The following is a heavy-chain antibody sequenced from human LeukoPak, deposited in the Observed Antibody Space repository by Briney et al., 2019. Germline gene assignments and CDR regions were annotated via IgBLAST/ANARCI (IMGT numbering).Heavy chain of an antibody. CDR3: ARDGHSQDYYDSSGQNWFDR. D-gene: IGHD3-22*01. CDR2: ISAYNGNT. CDR1: GYTFTSYG. Sequence: GASVKVSCKASGYTFTSYGISWVRQAPGQGLEWMGWISAYNGNTNYAQKPQGRVTMTTDTSTSTAYMELRSLRSDDTAVYYCARDGHSQDYYDSSGQNWFDRWGQGTLVTVSS. J-gene: IGHJ5*02. V-gene: IGHV1-18*01.